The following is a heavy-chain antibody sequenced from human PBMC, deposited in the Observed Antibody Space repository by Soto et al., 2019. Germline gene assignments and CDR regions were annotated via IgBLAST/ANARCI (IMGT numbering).Heavy chain of an antibody. Sequence: GGSLRLSCEASGFTFSNYAMAWVRQTPGEGPEWVSTIGGGDDIFYAESVQGRFIISRDDSRSTMYLQMDNLRVEDTAIYFCAKDSISYNGIYDAFDVWGQGTVVTGSS. CDR2: IGGGDDI. D-gene: IGHD3-3*02. J-gene: IGHJ3*01. CDR3: AKDSISYNGIYDAFDV. V-gene: IGHV3-23*01. CDR1: GFTFSNYA.